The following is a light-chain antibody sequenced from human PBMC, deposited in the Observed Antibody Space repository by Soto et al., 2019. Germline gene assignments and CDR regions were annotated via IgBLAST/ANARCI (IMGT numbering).Light chain of an antibody. CDR1: QRITNS. Sequence: DIQMTQSPSSLSASVGDRVTIPCRASQRITNSLNWYQQKPGRAPNLLIYAASSLQRGAPSRFSGSGSGTDFTLTISSLQPDEFATYYCQQTYRPPFSFGPGTKVDIK. V-gene: IGKV1-39*01. CDR2: AAS. J-gene: IGKJ3*01. CDR3: QQTYRPPFS.